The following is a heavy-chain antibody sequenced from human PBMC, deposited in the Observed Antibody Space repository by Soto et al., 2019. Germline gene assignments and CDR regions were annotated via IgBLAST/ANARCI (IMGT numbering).Heavy chain of an antibody. CDR3: ARHRVRGSSSGGLNWFDP. V-gene: IGHV4-59*08. Sequence: QVQLQESGPGLVKPSETLSLTCTVSGGSISSYYWSWIRQPPGKGLEWIGYIYYSGSTNYNPSLKSRVTISVDTSKNQFSLKLSSVTAADTAVYYCARHRVRGSSSGGLNWFDPWGQGTLVTVSS. J-gene: IGHJ5*02. CDR1: GGSISSYY. CDR2: IYYSGST. D-gene: IGHD6-19*01.